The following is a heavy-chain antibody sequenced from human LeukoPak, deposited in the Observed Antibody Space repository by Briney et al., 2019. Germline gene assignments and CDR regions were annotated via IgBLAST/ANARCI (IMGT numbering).Heavy chain of an antibody. J-gene: IGHJ6*03. D-gene: IGHD4-17*01. Sequence: PGGSLRLSCAASGFTFSSYAMSWVRQAPGKGLEWVSVIYSGGSTYYADSVKGRFTISRDNSKNTLYLQMNSLRAEDTAVYYCAQHDYGDYFPYYMDVWGKGTTVTVSS. CDR2: IYSGGST. CDR3: AQHDYGDYFPYYMDV. V-gene: IGHV3-53*01. CDR1: GFTFSSYA.